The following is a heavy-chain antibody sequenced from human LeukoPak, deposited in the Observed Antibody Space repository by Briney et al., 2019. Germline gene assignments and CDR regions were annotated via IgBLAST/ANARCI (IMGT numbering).Heavy chain of an antibody. CDR3: ARDTSWIRFGFDY. CDR1: GFTFSSYA. CDR2: ISGSGGST. Sequence: GGSLRLSCAASGFTFSSYAMSWVRQAPGKGLEWVSAISGSGGSTYYADSVKGRFTISRDNSKNTLYLQMNSLRAEDTAVYYCARDTSWIRFGFDYWGQGTLVTVSS. D-gene: IGHD5-12*01. J-gene: IGHJ4*02. V-gene: IGHV3-23*01.